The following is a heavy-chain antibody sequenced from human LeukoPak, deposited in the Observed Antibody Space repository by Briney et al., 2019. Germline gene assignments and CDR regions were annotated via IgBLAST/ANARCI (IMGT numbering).Heavy chain of an antibody. J-gene: IGHJ3*02. CDR2: IIPIFGTA. V-gene: IGHV1-69*13. D-gene: IGHD4-17*01. CDR3: AREYTVTTTNDAFDI. CDR1: GYTFTSYY. Sequence: SVKVSCKASGYTFTSYYIHWVRQAPGQGLEWMVGIIPIFGTANYAQKFQGRVTITADESTSTAYMELSSLRSEDTAVYYCAREYTVTTTNDAFDIWGQGTMVTVSS.